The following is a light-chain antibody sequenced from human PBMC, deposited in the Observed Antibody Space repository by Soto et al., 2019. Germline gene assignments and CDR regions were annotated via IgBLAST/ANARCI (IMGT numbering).Light chain of an antibody. V-gene: IGKV1-5*01. CDR2: DAS. Sequence: DIQMTQSPSTLSASVGDRVTITCRASHSISTWLAWYQQKPGQAPKLLIYDASILESGVPSRFSGSGSATEFTLTISGLQPDDFATYYCQQYDSSPWTFSQGTNVEV. J-gene: IGKJ1*01. CDR3: QQYDSSPWT. CDR1: HSISTW.